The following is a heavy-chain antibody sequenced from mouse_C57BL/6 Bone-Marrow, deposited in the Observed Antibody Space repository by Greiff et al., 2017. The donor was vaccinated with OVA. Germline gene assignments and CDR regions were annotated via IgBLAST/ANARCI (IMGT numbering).Heavy chain of an antibody. V-gene: IGHV1-81*01. CDR3: ALGRYYFDY. CDR1: GYTFTSYG. D-gene: IGHD4-1*01. J-gene: IGHJ2*01. CDR2: IYPRSGNT. Sequence: VQLQQSGAELARPGASVKLSCKASGYTFTSYGISWVKQRTGQGLEWIGEIYPRSGNTYYNEKFKGQATLTADKSSSTAYMELRSLTSEDSAVYFCALGRYYFDYWGQGTTLTVSS.